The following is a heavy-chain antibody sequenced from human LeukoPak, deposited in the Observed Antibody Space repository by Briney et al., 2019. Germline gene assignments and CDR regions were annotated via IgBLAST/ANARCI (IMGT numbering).Heavy chain of an antibody. CDR2: IYPGDSDT. CDR3: ARPTGVRDMTTVY. Sequence: GESLKISCKGSGYTFTNYWIGWVRQMPGKGLEWMGIIYPGDSDTRHSPSFQGQVTISVDKSISTAYLQWSSLKASDTAMYYCARPTGVRDMTTVYWGQGTLVTVSS. CDR1: GYTFTNYW. J-gene: IGHJ4*02. D-gene: IGHD4-17*01. V-gene: IGHV5-51*01.